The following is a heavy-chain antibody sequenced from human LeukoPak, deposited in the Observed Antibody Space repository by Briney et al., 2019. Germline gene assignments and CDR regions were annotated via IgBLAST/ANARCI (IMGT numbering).Heavy chain of an antibody. CDR2: IYYSGST. J-gene: IGHJ5*02. Sequence: SETLSLTCTVSGGSISSGGYYWSWIRQHPGKGLEWIGYIYYSGSTYYNPSLKSRVTISVDTSKNQFSLKLSSVTAADTAVYYCARSPPVYCGGDCYPPLSEGWSDPWGQGTLVTVSS. CDR3: ARSPPVYCGGDCYPPLSEGWSDP. CDR1: GGSISSGGYY. V-gene: IGHV4-31*03. D-gene: IGHD2-21*02.